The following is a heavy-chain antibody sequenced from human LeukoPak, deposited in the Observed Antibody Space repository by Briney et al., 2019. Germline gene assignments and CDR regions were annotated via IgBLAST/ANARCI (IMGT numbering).Heavy chain of an antibody. CDR2: IAHDETNR. Sequence: WSLTLSCAASGFTFGSYAMHWVRQALGKGLEWVAVIAHDETNRFYADSVKGRFIISRDNSMNTLYLRMNSLRPEDTAVYFCARDLLPGAPDYFDHWGQGTLVTVSS. V-gene: IGHV3-30*04. D-gene: IGHD2-2*01. J-gene: IGHJ4*02. CDR1: GFTFGSYA. CDR3: ARDLLPGAPDYFDH.